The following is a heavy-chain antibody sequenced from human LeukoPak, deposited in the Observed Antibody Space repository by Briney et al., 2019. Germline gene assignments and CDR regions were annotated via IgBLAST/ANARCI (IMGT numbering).Heavy chain of an antibody. V-gene: IGHV1-18*01. CDR3: ARDSPYSSSSLGFDF. CDR2: ISGYNGNA. Sequence: ASVKVSCKASGYKFTSFGASWVRQAPGQGLQWMGWISGYNGNANFAQKFQGRVTMTTDTSTSTAYMELRSLRSDDTAVHYCARDSPYSSSSLGFDFWGQGTLVTVSS. D-gene: IGHD6-13*01. CDR1: GYKFTSFG. J-gene: IGHJ4*02.